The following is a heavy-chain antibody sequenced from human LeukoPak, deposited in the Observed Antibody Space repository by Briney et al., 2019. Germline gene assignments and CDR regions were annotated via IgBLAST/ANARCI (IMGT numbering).Heavy chain of an antibody. V-gene: IGHV4-59*11. J-gene: IGHJ3*02. CDR3: ATLGRAAGNAFDI. CDR2: TYYGGST. Sequence: SETLSLTCSVSGDSISFHSWSWTRQPPGKGLEWIGHTYYGGSTDYNPSLASRVTASADTSKNQFSLKLSSVTAADTAVYYCATLGRAAGNAFDIWGQGTVVIVSS. CDR1: GDSISFHS. D-gene: IGHD1-26*01.